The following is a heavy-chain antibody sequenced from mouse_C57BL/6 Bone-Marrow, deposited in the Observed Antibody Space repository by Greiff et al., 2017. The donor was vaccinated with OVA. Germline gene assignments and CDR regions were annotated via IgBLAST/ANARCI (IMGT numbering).Heavy chain of an antibody. V-gene: IGHV1-69*01. Sequence: QVQLQQPGAELVMPGASVKLSCKASGYTFTSYWMHWVKQRPGQGLEWIGEIDPSDSYTNYIQKFKGKSTLTVDKSSSTAYMQLSSLTSEDSAVYYCARGATYDYEGDWFAYWGQGTLVTVSA. CDR2: IDPSDSYT. CDR1: GYTFTSYW. CDR3: ARGATYDYEGDWFAY. J-gene: IGHJ3*01. D-gene: IGHD2-4*01.